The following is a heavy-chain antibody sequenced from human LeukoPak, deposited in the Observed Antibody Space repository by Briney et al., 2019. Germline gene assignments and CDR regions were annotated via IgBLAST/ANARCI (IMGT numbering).Heavy chain of an antibody. Sequence: SETLSLTCTVSGDSISSSSYYWGWVRQPPGKGLEWIGSIYYSGSTYYNPSLKSRVTISVDTSKNQFSLKLSSVTAADTAVYYCASHTYSYSSSFFDPWGQGTLVTVSS. J-gene: IGHJ5*02. CDR3: ASHTYSYSSSFFDP. D-gene: IGHD6-13*01. CDR1: GDSISSSSYY. CDR2: IYYSGST. V-gene: IGHV4-39*01.